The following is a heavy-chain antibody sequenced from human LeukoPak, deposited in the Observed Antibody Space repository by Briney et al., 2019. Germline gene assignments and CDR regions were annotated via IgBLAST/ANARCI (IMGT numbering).Heavy chain of an antibody. CDR3: AREVAAAGMVY. CDR2: INHSGST. D-gene: IGHD6-13*01. CDR1: GGSFSGYY. V-gene: IGHV4-34*01. Sequence: SETLSLTCAAYGGSFSGYYWSWIRQPPGKGLEWIGEINHSGSTNYNPPLKSRVTISVDTSKNQFSLKLSSVTAADTAVYYCAREVAAAGMVYWGQGTLVTVSS. J-gene: IGHJ4*02.